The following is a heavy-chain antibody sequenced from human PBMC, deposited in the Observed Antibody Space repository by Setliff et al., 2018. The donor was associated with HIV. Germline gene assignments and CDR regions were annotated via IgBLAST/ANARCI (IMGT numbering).Heavy chain of an antibody. D-gene: IGHD5-18*01. CDR1: TGSISRYY. V-gene: IGHV4-59*01. CDR3: ARAKSIKGYSYGPDAFDI. J-gene: IGHJ3*02. Sequence: SETLSLTCPFSTGSISRYYWNWIRQPPGKGLEWIGYIYYSGSTNYNPSLKSRVTISLDTSKNQFSLNLSSVTAADTAVYYCARAKSIKGYSYGPDAFDIWGQGTMVTVSS. CDR2: IYYSGST.